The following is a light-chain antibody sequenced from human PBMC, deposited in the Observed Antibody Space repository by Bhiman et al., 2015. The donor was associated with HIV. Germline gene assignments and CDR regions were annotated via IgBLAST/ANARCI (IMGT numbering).Light chain of an antibody. CDR1: YSDIGFFPY. Sequence: QSALTQPPSASGSLGQSVTISCAGTYSDIGFFPYVSWYQQHPGKVPRVLIFEVNKRPSGVPARFSGSKSGNSASLTISGLQPEDEAYYYCQSYDSSLYRYVFGTGTKVTVL. CDR2: EVN. CDR3: QSYDSSLYRYV. V-gene: IGLV2-8*01. J-gene: IGLJ1*01.